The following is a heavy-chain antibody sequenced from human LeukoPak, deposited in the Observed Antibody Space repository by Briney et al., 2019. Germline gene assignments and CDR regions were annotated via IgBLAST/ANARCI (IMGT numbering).Heavy chain of an antibody. D-gene: IGHD6-19*01. CDR3: AWSIAVAGPFDY. V-gene: IGHV3-30*04. CDR1: EFTFSSYA. J-gene: IGHJ4*02. CDR2: ILYDGSNK. Sequence: GRSLRLSCAASEFTFSSYAMHRVRQAPGKGLEWVAVILYDGSNKYYADSVKGRFTISRDNSKNTPYLQMNSLRAEDTAVYYCAWSIAVAGPFDYWGQGTLVTVSS.